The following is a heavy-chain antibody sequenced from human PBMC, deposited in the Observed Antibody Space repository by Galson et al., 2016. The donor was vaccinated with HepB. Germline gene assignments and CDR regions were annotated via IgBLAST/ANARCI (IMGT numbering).Heavy chain of an antibody. CDR3: AKGAEQWLVPGYFDY. J-gene: IGHJ4*02. V-gene: IGHV3-23*01. CDR2: ISGSGGST. Sequence: SLRLSCAASGFTFGSYAMSWVRQAPGKGLEWVSAISGSGGSTYYAGSVKGRFTISRDNSKNTLYLQMNRLRAEDTAVYYCAKGAEQWLVPGYFDYWGQGTPVTVPS. CDR1: GFTFGSYA. D-gene: IGHD6-19*01.